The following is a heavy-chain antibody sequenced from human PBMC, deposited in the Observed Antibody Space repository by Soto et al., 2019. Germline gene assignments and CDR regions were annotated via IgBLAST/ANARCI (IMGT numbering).Heavy chain of an antibody. J-gene: IGHJ4*02. CDR2: IIPIRGIA. Sequence: QVQLVQSGAEVKKPGSSVKVSCKASGGTFSSYTISWVRQAPGQGLEWMGRIIPIRGIANYAQKFQGRVKITADKSTSTAYMELSIMRSEDTAVYYWARGGSGSYSFWVAYGGQETLVTVSS. CDR1: GGTFSSYT. D-gene: IGHD1-26*01. V-gene: IGHV1-69*02. CDR3: ARGGSGSYSFWVAY.